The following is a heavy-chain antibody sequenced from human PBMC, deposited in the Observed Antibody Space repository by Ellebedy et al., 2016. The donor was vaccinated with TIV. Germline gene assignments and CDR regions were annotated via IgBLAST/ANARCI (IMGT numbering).Heavy chain of an antibody. J-gene: IGHJ4*02. CDR2: MNPKSGNT. CDR3: AREDSSGYYYFDY. CDR1: GYTFTSYD. V-gene: IGHV1-8*01. Sequence: ASVKVSCKASGYTFTSYDINWVRQATGQGLEWMGWMNPKSGNTGYAQKFQGRVTMSRNISTSTAYMELSSLRSDDTAVYYCAREDSSGYYYFDYWGQGTLVTVSS. D-gene: IGHD3-22*01.